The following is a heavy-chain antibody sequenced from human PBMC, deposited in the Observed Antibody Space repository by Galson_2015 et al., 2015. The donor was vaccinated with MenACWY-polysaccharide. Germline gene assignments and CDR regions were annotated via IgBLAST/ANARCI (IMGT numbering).Heavy chain of an antibody. Sequence: SLRLSCAASGFTFSSYAMSWVRQAPGKGLEWVSAISGSGGSTYYADSVKGRFTISRDNSKNTLYLQMNSLRAEDTAVYYCAKSTGVLDDFDYWGQGTLVTVSS. V-gene: IGHV3-23*01. CDR3: AKSTGVLDDFDY. J-gene: IGHJ4*02. CDR2: ISGSGGST. CDR1: GFTFSSYA. D-gene: IGHD2-8*02.